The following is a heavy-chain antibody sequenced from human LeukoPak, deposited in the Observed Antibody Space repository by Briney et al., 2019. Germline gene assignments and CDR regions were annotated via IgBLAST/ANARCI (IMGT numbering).Heavy chain of an antibody. CDR3: AKDIVGVHRGSTALGY. D-gene: IGHD1-26*01. CDR2: INQDGNKE. Sequence: GGSLRLSCAASGFTFSSYWMTWVRQAPGKGLDLVANINQDGNKEYYVDSVKGRFTISRDNSKNTLYLQMNSLRAEDTAVYYCAKDIVGVHRGSTALGYWGQGTLVTVSS. J-gene: IGHJ4*02. CDR1: GFTFSSYW. V-gene: IGHV3-7*03.